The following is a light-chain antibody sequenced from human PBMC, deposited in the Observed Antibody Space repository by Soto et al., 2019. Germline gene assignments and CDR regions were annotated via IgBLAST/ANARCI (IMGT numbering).Light chain of an antibody. J-gene: IGLJ3*02. V-gene: IGLV1-40*01. CDR1: SSNIGAGYD. Sequence: QSDLTQPPSVSGAPGQRVTISCTGSSSNIGAGYDIQWYQQIPGTAPKLLISNTYNRASGVPDRFSGSRSDTSASLAITGIQAEDEADYYCQSFDRSLSGWVFGGGTKLTVL. CDR3: QSFDRSLSGWV. CDR2: NTY.